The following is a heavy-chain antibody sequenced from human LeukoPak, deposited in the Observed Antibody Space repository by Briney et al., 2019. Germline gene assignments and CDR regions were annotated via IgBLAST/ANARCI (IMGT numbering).Heavy chain of an antibody. J-gene: IGHJ5*02. Sequence: GGALKLSCAASGFPFSASAMTWVRQAPGKGLEWVSHILSTGTTYYADSVRGRFTISRDNSQNTLYLLMTSLRAGDTAVYYCATVKYDYGDPVGGFDPWRQGTLVPVSS. CDR2: ILSTGTT. V-gene: IGHV3-23*01. CDR1: GFPFSASA. CDR3: ATVKYDYGDPVGGFDP. D-gene: IGHD4-17*01.